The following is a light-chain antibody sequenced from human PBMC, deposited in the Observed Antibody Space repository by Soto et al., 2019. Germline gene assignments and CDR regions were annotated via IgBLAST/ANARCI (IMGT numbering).Light chain of an antibody. J-gene: IGKJ2*01. CDR1: QSVSSD. CDR3: LQYNNWPPFP. V-gene: IGKV3-15*01. CDR2: GAS. Sequence: EIVMTQSPATLSVSPGERATLSCRASQSVSSDLAWYQQKPGQAPRLLIYGASNRASPIPDRFSGSGSGTEFTLTIRSLQSEDFAVYYCLQYNNWPPFPFRQGNKLEIK.